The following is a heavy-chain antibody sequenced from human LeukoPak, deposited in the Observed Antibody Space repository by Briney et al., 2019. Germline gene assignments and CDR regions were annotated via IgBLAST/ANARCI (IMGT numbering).Heavy chain of an antibody. CDR2: IRGSGGST. D-gene: IGHD6-6*01. J-gene: IGHJ4*02. Sequence: GGSLRLSCAASGFTFSSYAMSWVRQAPGKGLEWVSAIRGSGGSTYYADSVRGRFTISRDNSKNTLYLQMNSLRAEDTAVYYCAKVRQLASAFDYWGQGTLVTVSS. CDR3: AKVRQLASAFDY. CDR1: GFTFSSYA. V-gene: IGHV3-23*01.